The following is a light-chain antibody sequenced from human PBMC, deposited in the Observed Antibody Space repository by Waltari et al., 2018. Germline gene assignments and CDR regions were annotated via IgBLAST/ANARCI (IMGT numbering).Light chain of an antibody. V-gene: IGKV1-33*01. CDR1: QDLSNY. Sequence: DIQMTQFPSSLSPSVGDRVSITCQESQDLSNYLNWYPQKPGKAPKHLIYDASNLETGVPSRFSRSGSGTDFTFTISSLQPEDIATYYCQQHDNLPPTFGQGTKLEIK. CDR2: DAS. CDR3: QQHDNLPPT. J-gene: IGKJ2*01.